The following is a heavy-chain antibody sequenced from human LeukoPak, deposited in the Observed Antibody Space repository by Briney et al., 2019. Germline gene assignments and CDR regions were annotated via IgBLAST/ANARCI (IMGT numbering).Heavy chain of an antibody. CDR1: GFTFSDYY. V-gene: IGHV3-11*01. CDR3: ARDIVPTKNYYYGMDV. D-gene: IGHD2-8*01. J-gene: IGHJ6*02. CDR2: ISSSGSTI. Sequence: GGFLRLSCAASGFTFSDYYMSWIRQAPGKGLEWVSYISSSGSTIYYADSVKGRFTISRDNAKNSLYLQMNSLRAEDTAVYYCARDIVPTKNYYYGMDVWGQGTTVTVSS.